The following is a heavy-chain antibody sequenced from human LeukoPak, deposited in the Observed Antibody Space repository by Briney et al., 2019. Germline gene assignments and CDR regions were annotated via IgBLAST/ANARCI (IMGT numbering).Heavy chain of an antibody. CDR3: AYSSGWYEAFDY. D-gene: IGHD6-19*01. CDR2: FIPIFGTA. CDR1: GGTFSRYV. Sequence: VASVKVSCKAFGGTFSRYVISWLGPAPGKGLAWMGGFIPIFGTANYAQKFQGRVTITADEYTSTAYLELSSLRSEDTAVYYCAYSSGWYEAFDYWGQGTLVTVSS. V-gene: IGHV1-69*13. J-gene: IGHJ4*02.